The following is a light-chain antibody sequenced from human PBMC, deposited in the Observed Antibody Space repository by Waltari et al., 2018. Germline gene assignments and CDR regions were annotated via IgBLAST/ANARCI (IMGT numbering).Light chain of an antibody. CDR2: DAS. CDR1: QRVGSS. V-gene: IGKV3-11*01. J-gene: IGKJ5*01. Sequence: EIVLTQSPVTLSLAPGDRATLSCWAIQRVGSSLAWYQQKPGQAPRLLMYDASNRATGVPARFNGSGSGTDFTLTIISLQSEDSAVYYCQQRSNWPPITFGQGTRLEIK. CDR3: QQRSNWPPIT.